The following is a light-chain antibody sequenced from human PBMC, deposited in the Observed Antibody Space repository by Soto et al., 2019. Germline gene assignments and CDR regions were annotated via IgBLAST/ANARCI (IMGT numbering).Light chain of an antibody. CDR2: WAS. CDR3: QQFSSPPFFP. V-gene: IGKV4-1*01. CDR1: QCVFKGSNNKDC. Sequence: VMTQFPDSLAVSLGERATINCKSSQCVFKGSNNKDCLAWYQQKPGQPPKLLLYWASTRESGVPDRFSGSGSGTDFTLTISSLQAEDVAIYYCQQFSSPPFFPFGQGTKVDI. J-gene: IGKJ2*01.